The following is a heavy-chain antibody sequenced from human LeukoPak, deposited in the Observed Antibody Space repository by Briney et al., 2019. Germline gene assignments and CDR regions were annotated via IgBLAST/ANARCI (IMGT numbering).Heavy chain of an antibody. Sequence: GGSLRLSCAASGFTFSSYWMSWVRQAPGRGLEWVANIKVDGSEKYYVDSVKGRFTISRDNAKHSLYLQMNSLRADDTAVYYCARDNSLEFDYWGQGTLVTVSS. V-gene: IGHV3-7*01. CDR1: GFTFSSYW. J-gene: IGHJ4*02. CDR3: ARDNSLEFDY. D-gene: IGHD2/OR15-2a*01. CDR2: IKVDGSEK.